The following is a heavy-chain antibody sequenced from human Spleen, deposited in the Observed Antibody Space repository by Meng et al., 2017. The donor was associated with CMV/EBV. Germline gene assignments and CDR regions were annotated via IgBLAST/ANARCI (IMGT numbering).Heavy chain of an antibody. CDR1: GGDISSANNY. CDR3: ARQVGLYNWFDP. CDR2: IYFSERT. J-gene: IGHJ5*02. D-gene: IGHD1-26*01. V-gene: IGHV4-31*03. Sequence: LRLSCTVSGGDISSANNYWSWIRQHPGKGLEWIGYIYFSERTYYNPSLKSRVTISVDTSKQQFSLTLSSVTAADTAVYYCARQVGLYNWFDPWGQGTLVTVSS.